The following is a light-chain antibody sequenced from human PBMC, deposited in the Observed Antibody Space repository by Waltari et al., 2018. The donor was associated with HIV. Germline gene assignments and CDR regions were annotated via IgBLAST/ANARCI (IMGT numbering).Light chain of an antibody. J-gene: IGKJ1*01. V-gene: IGKV4-1*01. CDR3: QQYYSTPRT. CDR2: WAS. CDR1: QKILFSSTNKNY. Sequence: DIVLTQSPDSLAVTLGESATMNCKSSQKILFSSTNKNYLSWYQQRPDQPPRLLIYWASSRESGVPERFTGSGSGTNVTLTISRLQADDVAVYFGQQYYSTPRTFGQGTKV.